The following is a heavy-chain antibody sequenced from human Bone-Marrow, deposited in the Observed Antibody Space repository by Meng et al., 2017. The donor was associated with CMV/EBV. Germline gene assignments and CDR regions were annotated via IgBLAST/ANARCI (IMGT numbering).Heavy chain of an antibody. CDR2: LYSDGST. CDR3: AREVDFVDAFDI. V-gene: IGHV3-53*01. J-gene: IGHJ3*02. D-gene: IGHD3-3*01. Sequence: GESLKISCAASGLTVNNNYMSWVRQTPGKGLEWVSVLYSDGSTLGPYTHYADSVKGRFTISRDNTKNSLYLQINSLRAEDTALYYCAREVDFVDAFDIWGQGTRVTGSS. CDR1: GLTVNNNY.